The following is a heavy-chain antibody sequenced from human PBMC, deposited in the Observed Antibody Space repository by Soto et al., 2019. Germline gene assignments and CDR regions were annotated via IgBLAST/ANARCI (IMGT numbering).Heavy chain of an antibody. V-gene: IGHV3-23*01. CDR3: AKEGGYSFGPGNYYGMDV. D-gene: IGHD5-18*01. CDR2: IIGSGDTT. Sequence: GGSLRLSCAASGFTFSSYAMSWVRQAPGKGLEWVAAIIGSGDTTYYTDSVKGRFTISRDYSKTTLYLQMNSLRAEDTAIYYCAKEGGYSFGPGNYYGMDVWGQGTTVTVSS. J-gene: IGHJ6*02. CDR1: GFTFSSYA.